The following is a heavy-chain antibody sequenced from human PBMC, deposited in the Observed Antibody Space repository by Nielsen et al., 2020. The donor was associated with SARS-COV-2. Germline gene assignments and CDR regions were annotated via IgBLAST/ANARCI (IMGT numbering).Heavy chain of an antibody. CDR2: IYYSGST. V-gene: IGHV4-31*03. J-gene: IGHJ4*02. Sequence: SETLSLTCTVSGGSISSGGYYWSWIRQHPGKGLEWIGYIYYSGSTYYNPSLKSRVTISVDTSKNQFSLKLSSVTAADTAVYYCARVGSGWLEVDYWGQGTLVTVSS. D-gene: IGHD6-19*01. CDR3: ARVGSGWLEVDY. CDR1: GGSISSGGYY.